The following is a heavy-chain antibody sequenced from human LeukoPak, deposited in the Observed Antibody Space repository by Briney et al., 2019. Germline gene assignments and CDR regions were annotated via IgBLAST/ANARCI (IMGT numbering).Heavy chain of an antibody. CDR2: IIPIFGTA. V-gene: IGHV1-69*05. CDR3: AMGTTMVRGVI. D-gene: IGHD3-10*01. J-gene: IGHJ4*02. Sequence: ASVKVSCKASGGTFTSYALSWVRQAPGQELEWMGRIIPIFGTAHYAQKFHGRVTITTDESTSTAYTELSSLRCEDTAVYYCAMGTTMVRGVIWGQGTLVTVSS. CDR1: GGTFTSYA.